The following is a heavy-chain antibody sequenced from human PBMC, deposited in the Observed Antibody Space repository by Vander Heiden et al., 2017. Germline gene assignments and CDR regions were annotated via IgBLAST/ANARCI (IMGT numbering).Heavy chain of an antibody. CDR2: IKSKTDGGTT. D-gene: IGHD3-22*01. Sequence: EVQLVESGGGLVQPGGSLRLSCAASGYTVSNAWMSWVRQAPGKGLEWVGRIKSKTDGGTTDYAAPVKGRFTISRDDSKNTLYLQMNSLKTEDTAVYYCTTPTYYYDSSGYYYFDYWGQGTLVTVSS. CDR3: TTPTYYYDSSGYYYFDY. J-gene: IGHJ4*02. CDR1: GYTVSNAW. V-gene: IGHV3-15*01.